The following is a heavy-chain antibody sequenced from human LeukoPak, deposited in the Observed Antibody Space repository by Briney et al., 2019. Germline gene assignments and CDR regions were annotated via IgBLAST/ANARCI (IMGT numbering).Heavy chain of an antibody. CDR2: IYYVGDT. D-gene: IGHD1-26*01. CDR1: GGSVSSSSYY. Sequence: SETLSLTCTVSGGSVSSSSYYWGWIRHPPGKGPEWIGSIYYVGDTYHNPSLKSRVTISVDTSKNQFSLKLRSVTAAETAVYYCVRLSGSTYSPVENWGQGTLVTVSS. CDR3: VRLSGSTYSPVEN. V-gene: IGHV4-39*01. J-gene: IGHJ4*02.